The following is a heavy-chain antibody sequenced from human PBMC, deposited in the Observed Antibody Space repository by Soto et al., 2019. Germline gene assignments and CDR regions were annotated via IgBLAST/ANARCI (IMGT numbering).Heavy chain of an antibody. CDR3: ARGQYYDFWSDPNYYMDV. CDR1: GFTFSSYW. Sequence: GGSLRLSCAASGFTFSSYWMSWVRQAPGKGLEWVANIKQDGSEKYYVDSVKGRFTISRDNAKNSLYLQMNSLRAEDTAVYYCARGQYYDFWSDPNYYMDVWGKGTTVTVSS. CDR2: IKQDGSEK. V-gene: IGHV3-7*01. J-gene: IGHJ6*03. D-gene: IGHD3-3*01.